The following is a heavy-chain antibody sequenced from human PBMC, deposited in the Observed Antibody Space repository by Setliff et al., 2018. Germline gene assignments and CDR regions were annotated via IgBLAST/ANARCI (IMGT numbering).Heavy chain of an antibody. CDR3: ARDSVTMVRGVIRSYYYGMDV. CDR1: GFTFSDYY. Sequence: PGGSLRLSCAASGFTFSDYYMSWIRQAPGKGLEWVSYISSSSSYTNYADSVKGRFTISRDNAKNSLYLQMNSLRAEDTAVYYCARDSVTMVRGVIRSYYYGMDVWGQGTTVTVSS. D-gene: IGHD3-10*01. J-gene: IGHJ6*02. V-gene: IGHV3-11*05. CDR2: ISSSSSYT.